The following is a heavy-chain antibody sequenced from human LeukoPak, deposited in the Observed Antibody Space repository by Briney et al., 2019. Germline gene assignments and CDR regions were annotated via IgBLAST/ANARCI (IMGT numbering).Heavy chain of an antibody. J-gene: IGHJ4*02. Sequence: ASVKVSCKVSGHTLTELSMHWVRQAPGKGLDWMGGFDHEDGETIYAQKFQGRVTMTEDTSTDTAYMELSSLRSEDTAVYYCVIYQAEDGIRYFDWLSLDYWGQGTLVTVSS. CDR1: GHTLTELS. V-gene: IGHV1-24*01. D-gene: IGHD3-9*01. CDR2: FDHEDGET. CDR3: VIYQAEDGIRYFDWLSLDY.